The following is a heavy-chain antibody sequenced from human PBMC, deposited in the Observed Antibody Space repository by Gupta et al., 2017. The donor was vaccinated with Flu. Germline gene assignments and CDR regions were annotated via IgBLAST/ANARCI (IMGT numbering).Heavy chain of an antibody. J-gene: IGHJ4*02. D-gene: IGHD5-12*01. CDR2: VSADGATT. CDR3: SKNGGFDAIFSS. V-gene: IGHV3-23*01. CDR1: GFTFTSYV. Sequence: EVQLLESGGGLVQPGGSLRLSCGGPGFTFTSYVMSWVRQAPGKGLEWVSSVSADGATTKCADSVRGRFTISRDNAKPTVYLQMKILRAEDTDIYYCSKNGGFDAIFSSWGQGTLVTVSS.